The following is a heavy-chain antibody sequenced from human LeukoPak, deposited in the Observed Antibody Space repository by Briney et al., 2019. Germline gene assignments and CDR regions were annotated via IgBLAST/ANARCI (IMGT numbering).Heavy chain of an antibody. CDR3: ARASYYYASSGYYGDAFHI. Sequence: SETLSLTCTVSGVSISSYYWSRIRQPAGKGLEWIGRIYTSGSTNYNPSLKSRVTMSVDTSKNQFSLKLSSVTAADTAVYYCARASYYYASSGYYGDAFHIWGQGTMVTVSS. J-gene: IGHJ3*02. CDR1: GVSISSYY. CDR2: IYTSGST. V-gene: IGHV4-4*07. D-gene: IGHD3-22*01.